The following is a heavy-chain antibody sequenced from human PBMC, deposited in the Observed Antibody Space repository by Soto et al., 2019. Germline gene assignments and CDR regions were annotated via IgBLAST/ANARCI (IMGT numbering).Heavy chain of an antibody. CDR3: ARGLTTMNRGNWFDP. J-gene: IGHJ5*02. D-gene: IGHD3-22*01. Sequence: SQTLSLTCAVYGGSFSGYYWSWIRQPPGKGLEWIGEINHSGSTNYKPSLRSRVTVSVDTSKNQFSLKLSSVTAADTAVYYCARGLTTMNRGNWFDPWGQGTLVTVSS. CDR1: GGSFSGYY. CDR2: INHSGST. V-gene: IGHV4-34*01.